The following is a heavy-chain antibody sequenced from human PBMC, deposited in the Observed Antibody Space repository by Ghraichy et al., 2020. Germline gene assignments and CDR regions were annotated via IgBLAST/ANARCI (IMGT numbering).Heavy chain of an antibody. CDR1: GFTFSRFT. J-gene: IGHJ4*02. D-gene: IGHD3/OR15-3a*01. CDR2: MTIGMKYT. V-gene: IGHV3-21*06. Sequence: GGSLRLSCVASGFTFSRFTMKWVRQTPGKGLEWLSSMTIGMKYTYYADSVKGRFTISRDAAKNSLYLEMSDLRVDDTAVYFCARGVDWGKIDYWGQGTMVAVSS. CDR3: ARGVDWGKIDY.